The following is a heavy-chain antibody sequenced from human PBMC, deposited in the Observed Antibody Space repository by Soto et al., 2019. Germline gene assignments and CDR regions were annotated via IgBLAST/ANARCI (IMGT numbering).Heavy chain of an antibody. D-gene: IGHD3-3*01. CDR3: ARHRYYDFWSGYYYYYYMDV. J-gene: IGHJ6*03. Sequence: ETLSLTCTVSGGSISSSSYYWGWIRQPPGKGLEWIGSIYYSGSTYYNPSLKSRVTISVDTSKNQFSLKLSSVTAADTAVYYCARHRYYDFWSGYYYYYYMDVWGKGTTVTVSS. CDR1: GGSISSSSYY. CDR2: IYYSGST. V-gene: IGHV4-39*01.